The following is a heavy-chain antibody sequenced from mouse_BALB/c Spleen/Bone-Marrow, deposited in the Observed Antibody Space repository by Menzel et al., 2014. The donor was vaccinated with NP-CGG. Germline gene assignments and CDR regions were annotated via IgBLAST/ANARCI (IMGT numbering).Heavy chain of an antibody. V-gene: IGHV1S22*01. CDR2: IYPGSGSP. CDR1: GYTFTNYW. Sequence: LQQSGSELVRPGASVKLSCKASGYTFTNYWVHWVKQRPGQGLEWIGNIYPGSGSPNYDERFKSKATLTVDTSSSTAYMQLSSLTSEDSAVYYCTIYAFAYWGQGTLVTVSA. CDR3: TIYAFAY. D-gene: IGHD2-12*01. J-gene: IGHJ3*01.